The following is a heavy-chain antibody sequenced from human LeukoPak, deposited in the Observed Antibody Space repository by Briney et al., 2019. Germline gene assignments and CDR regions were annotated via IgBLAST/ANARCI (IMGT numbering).Heavy chain of an antibody. CDR1: GFTFSSYS. CDR2: ISSSSSYI. CDR3: ARYSRVAPQDY. J-gene: IGHJ4*02. Sequence: GGSLRLSCAASGFTFSSYSMNWVRQAPGKGLEWVSSISSSSSYIYYADSVKGRFTISGDNAKNSLYLQMNSLRAEDTAVYYCARYSRVAPQDYWGQGTLVTVSS. V-gene: IGHV3-21*01. D-gene: IGHD2-15*01.